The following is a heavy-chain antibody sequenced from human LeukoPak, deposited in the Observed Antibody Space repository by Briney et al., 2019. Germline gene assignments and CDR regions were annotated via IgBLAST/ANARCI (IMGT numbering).Heavy chain of an antibody. D-gene: IGHD3-22*01. CDR3: ARGSLNYYDSSGYYSHPDY. CDR2: IYYSGST. Sequence: SETLSLTCTVSGASVSSGLYYWSWIRQSPGKGLEWIGRIYYSGSTDCNTSLKSRVTISVDTSKNQFSLKLNSVTAADTAVYYCARGSLNYYDSSGYYSHPDYWGQGTLVTVSS. V-gene: IGHV4-61*01. CDR1: GASVSSGLYY. J-gene: IGHJ4*02.